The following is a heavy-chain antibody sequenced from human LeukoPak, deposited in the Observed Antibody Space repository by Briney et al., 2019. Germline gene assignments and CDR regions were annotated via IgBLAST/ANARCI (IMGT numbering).Heavy chain of an antibody. D-gene: IGHD3-16*01. CDR3: ARVSTFFRAPFDP. Sequence: ASVKVSCKASGYTFTSYYMHWVRQAPGQGLEWMGIINPSGGSTSYAQKFQGRVTMTRDTSTSTVYMELSSLRSEDTAVYYFARVSTFFRAPFDPWGQGTLVTVSS. V-gene: IGHV1-46*01. J-gene: IGHJ5*02. CDR2: INPSGGST. CDR1: GYTFTSYY.